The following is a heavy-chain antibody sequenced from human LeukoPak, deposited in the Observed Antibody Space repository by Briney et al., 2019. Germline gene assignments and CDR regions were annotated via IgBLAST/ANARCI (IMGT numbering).Heavy chain of an antibody. Sequence: SETLSLTCTVSGGSISSGSYYWSWIRQPAGKGLEWIGRIYTSGSTNYNPSLKSRVTISVDTSKNQFSLKLSSVTAADTAVYYCARDFDGLGSYWGQGTLVTVSS. CDR3: ARDFDGLGSY. CDR2: IYTSGST. CDR1: GGSISSGSYY. D-gene: IGHD3-10*01. V-gene: IGHV4-61*02. J-gene: IGHJ4*02.